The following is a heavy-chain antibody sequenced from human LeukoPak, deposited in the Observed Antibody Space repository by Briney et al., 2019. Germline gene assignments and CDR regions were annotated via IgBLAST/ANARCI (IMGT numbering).Heavy chain of an antibody. CDR1: GFTFTSYA. D-gene: IGHD2-2*01. CDR3: ALCRLPFYGMDV. J-gene: IGHJ6*02. Sequence: GGSLRLSCAASGFTFTSYAMSWVRQAPGKGLEWVSPISDSSDRTYYADSVKGRFTISRDNSKYTLYLQMNSLRAEDTAVYSCALCRLPFYGMDVWGQGTTVTVSS. CDR2: ISDSSDRT. V-gene: IGHV3-23*01.